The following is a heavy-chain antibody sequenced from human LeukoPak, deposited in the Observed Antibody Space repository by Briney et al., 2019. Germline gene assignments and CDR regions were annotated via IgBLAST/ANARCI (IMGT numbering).Heavy chain of an antibody. V-gene: IGHV1-8*01. CDR1: GYTFTNYD. CDR2: MNPNNSKT. Sequence: ASVKVSCKASGYTFTNYDFIWVRQASGQGPEWMGWMNPNNSKTGYAQKFQGRVIMTRDTSISTAYMELSSLRSEDTAVYYCATGLNTPNDFWGQGTLVTVSS. J-gene: IGHJ4*02. D-gene: IGHD1-14*01. CDR3: ATGLNTPNDF.